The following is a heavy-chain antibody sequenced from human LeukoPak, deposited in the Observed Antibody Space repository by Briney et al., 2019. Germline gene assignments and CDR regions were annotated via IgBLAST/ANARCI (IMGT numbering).Heavy chain of an antibody. Sequence: ASVKVSCKASGYTFTSYYMHWVRQAPGQGLEWMGIINPSGGSTSYAQKFQGRVTMTRDMSTSTVYMELSSLRSEDTAVYYCARDSPRGSNNNLYFDYWGQGTLVTVSS. D-gene: IGHD1-14*01. CDR2: INPSGGST. CDR1: GYTFTSYY. CDR3: ARDSPRGSNNNLYFDY. J-gene: IGHJ4*02. V-gene: IGHV1-46*01.